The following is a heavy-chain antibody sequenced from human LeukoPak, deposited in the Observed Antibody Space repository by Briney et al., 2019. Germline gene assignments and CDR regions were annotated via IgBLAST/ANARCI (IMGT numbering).Heavy chain of an antibody. Sequence: ASVKVSCKASGYTFTSYYMHWVRQAPGQGLEWMGIINPSGGSTSYAQKFQGRVTMTRDMSTSTVYMELSSLRSEDTAVYYCARFYGDYVDYYYYYYMDVWGKGTTVTISS. V-gene: IGHV1-46*01. J-gene: IGHJ6*03. CDR1: GYTFTSYY. D-gene: IGHD4-17*01. CDR3: ARFYGDYVDYYYYYYMDV. CDR2: INPSGGST.